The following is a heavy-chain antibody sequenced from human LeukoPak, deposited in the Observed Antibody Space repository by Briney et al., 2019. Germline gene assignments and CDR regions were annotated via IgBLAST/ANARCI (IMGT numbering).Heavy chain of an antibody. V-gene: IGHV3-48*03. CDR2: INSIGSTI. CDR1: GFTSSSYE. J-gene: IGHJ6*02. D-gene: IGHD3-10*01. CDR3: ARPRGSGKPYYYYYGTDV. Sequence: PGGSLGLSCAASGFTSSSYEMNWVSQAPGKGLEWVSYINSIGSTINYTDSVKGRLIISRENAKDSLYLQMNSLRAEDKAVYYCARPRGSGKPYYYYYGTDVWGQGTTVTVSS.